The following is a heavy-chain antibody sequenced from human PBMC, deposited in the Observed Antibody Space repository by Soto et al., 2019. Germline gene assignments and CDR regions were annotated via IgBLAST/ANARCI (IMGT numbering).Heavy chain of an antibody. D-gene: IGHD3-10*01. CDR1: GFTFSSYG. CDR3: AKDVSSGGRYFDS. CDR2: ILYDGKNY. V-gene: IGHV3-30*18. Sequence: QSGGSLRLSCAASGFTFSSYGMHWVRQAPGKGLEWVAFILYDGKNYYYGDSVKGRFTISRDNSKNTLYLQMNNLRPDDTALYYCAKDVSSGGRYFDSWGQGIPVTVSS. J-gene: IGHJ4*02.